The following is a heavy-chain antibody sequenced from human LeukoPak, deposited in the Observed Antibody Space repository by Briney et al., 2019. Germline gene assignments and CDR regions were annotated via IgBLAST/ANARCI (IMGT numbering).Heavy chain of an antibody. D-gene: IGHD3-22*01. Sequence: SQTLSLTCTVSGGSISSGDYYWSWIRQPPGKGLEWIGYIYYSGSTYYNPSLKSRVTLSVDTSKNQFSLKLSSVTAADTAVYYCARHDSSGYYYDDYWGQGTLVTVSS. J-gene: IGHJ4*02. V-gene: IGHV4-30-4*08. CDR1: GGSISSGDYY. CDR3: ARHDSSGYYYDDY. CDR2: IYYSGST.